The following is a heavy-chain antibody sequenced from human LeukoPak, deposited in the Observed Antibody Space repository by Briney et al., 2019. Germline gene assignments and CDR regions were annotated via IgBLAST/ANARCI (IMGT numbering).Heavy chain of an antibody. Sequence: PSQTLSLTCTVSGGSISSGSYSWSWIRQPAGKGLEWIGRIYTSGSTNSNPSLKSRVTVSVDTSKNQFSMKLSSVPAADPAVYYCASSTGSGSYYPLFAYWGQGTLVTVSS. CDR1: GGSISSGSYS. J-gene: IGHJ4*02. CDR2: IYTSGST. CDR3: ASSTGSGSYYPLFAY. V-gene: IGHV4-61*02. D-gene: IGHD3-10*01.